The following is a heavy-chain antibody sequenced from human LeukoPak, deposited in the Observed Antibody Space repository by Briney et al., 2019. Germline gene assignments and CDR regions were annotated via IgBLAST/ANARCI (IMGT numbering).Heavy chain of an antibody. CDR2: IRYDGSNK. CDR3: AKDLSGPLDSSSSG. CDR1: GFAFSSYG. J-gene: IGHJ4*02. V-gene: IGHV3-30*02. Sequence: GGSLRLSCAASGFAFSSYGMHWVRQAPGKGLEWVAFIRYDGSNKYYADSVKGRFTISRDNSKNTLYLQMNSLRAEDTAVYYCAKDLSGPLDSSSSGGGQGTLVTVSS. D-gene: IGHD6-6*01.